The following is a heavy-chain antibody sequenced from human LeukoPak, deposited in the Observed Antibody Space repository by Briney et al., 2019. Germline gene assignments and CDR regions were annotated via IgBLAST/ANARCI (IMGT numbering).Heavy chain of an antibody. CDR2: VSQSGGT. CDR1: GGSFSGYY. Sequence: PSETLSLTCAVYGGSFSGYYWGWIRQPPGKGLEWIGQVSQSGGTSYNPSLKSRVSISLDTSKNQFSLKLSSVTAADTAVYYCARRLKRMLRGVIRGSSDYYSHYYMDVWGKGTTVTISS. CDR3: ARRLKRMLRGVIRGSSDYYSHYYMDV. V-gene: IGHV4-34*01. D-gene: IGHD3-10*01. J-gene: IGHJ6*03.